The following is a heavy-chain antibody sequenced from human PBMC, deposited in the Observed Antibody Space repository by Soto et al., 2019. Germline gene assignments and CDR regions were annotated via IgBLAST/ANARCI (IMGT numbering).Heavy chain of an antibody. CDR1: GYTFTSYA. J-gene: IGHJ6*03. Sequence: QVQLVQSGAEVKEPGASVKVSCKSSGYTFTSYAMHWVRQAPGQRLEWMAWINAGNGNTKYSQKFQGRVTITRDTSARTAYMELSSLTSEHTAVYYCARDRGMTPVPPGFYMAVWGKGTTVTVSS. CDR3: ARDRGMTPVPPGFYMAV. V-gene: IGHV1-3*01. D-gene: IGHD4-17*01. CDR2: INAGNGNT.